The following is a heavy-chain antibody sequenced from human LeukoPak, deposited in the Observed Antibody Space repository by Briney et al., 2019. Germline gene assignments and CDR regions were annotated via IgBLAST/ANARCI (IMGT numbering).Heavy chain of an antibody. J-gene: IGHJ5*02. D-gene: IGHD6-13*01. CDR2: MNPNSGNT. CDR1: GYTFTSYD. Sequence: GASVKVSCKASGYTFTSYDINWVRQATGQGLEWMGWMNPNSGNTGYAQKFQGRVTMTRNTSISTAYMELSSLRSEDTAVYYCARAPGRGSSWYRIMVHNWFDPWGQGTLVTVSS. CDR3: ARAPGRGSSWYRIMVHNWFDP. V-gene: IGHV1-8*01.